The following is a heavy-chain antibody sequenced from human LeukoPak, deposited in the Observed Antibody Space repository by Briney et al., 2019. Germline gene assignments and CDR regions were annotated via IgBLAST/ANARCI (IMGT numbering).Heavy chain of an antibody. V-gene: IGHV1-69*13. CDR3: ARDDCSTSCYTGFYYYYGMDV. CDR2: IIPIFGTA. Sequence: SVKVSCKVSGGTFSSYAISWVRQAPGQGLEWMGGIIPIFGTANYAQKFQGRVTITADESTSTAYMELSSLRSEDTAVYYCARDDCSTSCYTGFYYYYGMDVWGQGTTVTVSS. J-gene: IGHJ6*02. CDR1: GGTFSSYA. D-gene: IGHD2-2*02.